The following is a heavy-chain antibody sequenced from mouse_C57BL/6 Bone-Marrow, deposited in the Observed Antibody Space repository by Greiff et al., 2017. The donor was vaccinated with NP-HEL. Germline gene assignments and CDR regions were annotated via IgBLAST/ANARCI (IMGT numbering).Heavy chain of an antibody. J-gene: IGHJ1*03. V-gene: IGHV5-4*01. D-gene: IGHD2-2*01. CDR2: ISDGGSYT. CDR1: GFTFSSYA. Sequence: EVQRVESGGGLVKPGGSLKLSCAASGFTFSSYAMSWVRQTPEKRLEWVATISDGGSYTYYPDNVKGRFTISRDNAKNNLYLQMSHLKSEDTAMYYCAIDPPYGYDVDWYFDVWGTGTTVTVSS. CDR3: AIDPPYGYDVDWYFDV.